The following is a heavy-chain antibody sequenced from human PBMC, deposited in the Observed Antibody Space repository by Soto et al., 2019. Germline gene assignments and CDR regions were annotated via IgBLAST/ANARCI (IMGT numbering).Heavy chain of an antibody. V-gene: IGHV1-69*01. J-gene: IGHJ4*02. D-gene: IGHD2-2*01. CDR3: ARASPNLYCSSTSCYLDY. CDR1: GGTFSSYA. Sequence: QVKLVQSGAEVKKPGSSVKVSCKASGGTFSSYAISWVRQAPGQGLEWMGGIIPIFGTANYAQKFQGRVTITADESTSTAYMELSSLRSEDTAVYYCARASPNLYCSSTSCYLDYWGQGTLVTVSS. CDR2: IIPIFGTA.